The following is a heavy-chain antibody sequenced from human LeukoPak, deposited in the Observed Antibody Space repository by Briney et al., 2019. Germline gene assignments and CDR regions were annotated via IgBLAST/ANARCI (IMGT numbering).Heavy chain of an antibody. J-gene: IGHJ4*02. CDR2: ISNSGSTV. D-gene: IGHD3-10*01. V-gene: IGHV3-48*03. CDR1: GFTFSGYE. CDR3: ARDKGSGSYYPFDY. Sequence: GGSLRLSCAASGFTFSGYEMNWVRQAPGKGLEGISYISNSGSTVYYSNSVKGRFTITRDNAKNSLFLQLNSLRAEDTAVYYCARDKGSGSYYPFDYWGQGTLVTVSS.